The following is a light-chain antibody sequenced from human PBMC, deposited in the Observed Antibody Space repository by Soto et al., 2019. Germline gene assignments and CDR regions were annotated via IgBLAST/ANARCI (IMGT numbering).Light chain of an antibody. CDR3: CSYAGSSTFPHV. Sequence: QSALTQPASLSGSPGQSITISCTGPSSDVGSYNLVSWYQHHPGKAPKLMIYEVSKRPSGVSNRFSGSKSGNTASLTISGLQAEDEADYYCCSYAGSSTFPHVFGTGTKLTVL. V-gene: IGLV2-23*02. CDR2: EVS. J-gene: IGLJ1*01. CDR1: SSDVGSYNL.